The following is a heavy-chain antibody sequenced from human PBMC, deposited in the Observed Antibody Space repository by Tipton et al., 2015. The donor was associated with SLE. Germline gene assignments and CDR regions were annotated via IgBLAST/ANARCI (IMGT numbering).Heavy chain of an antibody. CDR1: GGSISSGSYY. J-gene: IGHJ5*02. Sequence: TLSLTCTVSGGSISSGSYYWSWIRQPAGKGLEWIGYIYTSGSTNYNPSLKSRVTISVDTSKNQFSLKLSSVTAADTAVYYCARERGRYYYDSSGYSYGWFDPWGQGTLVTVSS. CDR3: ARERGRYYYDSSGYSYGWFDP. V-gene: IGHV4-61*09. D-gene: IGHD3-22*01. CDR2: IYTSGST.